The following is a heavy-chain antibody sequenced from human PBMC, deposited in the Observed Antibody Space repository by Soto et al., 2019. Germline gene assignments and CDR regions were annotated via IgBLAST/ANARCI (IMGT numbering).Heavy chain of an antibody. J-gene: IGHJ4*02. CDR3: AGIFGDYAYDFDY. D-gene: IGHD4-17*01. CDR2: IIPILGIA. Sequence: QVQLVQSGAEVKKPGSSVKVSCKASGGTFSSYTISWVRQAPGQGLEWMGRIIPILGIANYAQKFQGRVTITADKSKSTAYMEVSSLRSEDTSVYYCAGIFGDYAYDFDYWGQGTLVTGSS. V-gene: IGHV1-69*02. CDR1: GGTFSSYT.